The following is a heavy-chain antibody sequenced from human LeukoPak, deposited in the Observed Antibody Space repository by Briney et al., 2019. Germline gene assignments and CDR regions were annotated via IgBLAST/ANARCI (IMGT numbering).Heavy chain of an antibody. CDR1: GLTFSSHW. D-gene: IGHD1-14*01. Sequence: GGSLRLSCAASGLTFSSHWMHWVRQAPGKGLVWVSRITNDGSSTTYADSVKGRFTISRGNAKNMLYLQVNSLRAEDTAVYYCATQQEGNPAYWGQGTLVTVSS. V-gene: IGHV3-74*01. CDR3: ATQQEGNPAY. J-gene: IGHJ4*02. CDR2: ITNDGSST.